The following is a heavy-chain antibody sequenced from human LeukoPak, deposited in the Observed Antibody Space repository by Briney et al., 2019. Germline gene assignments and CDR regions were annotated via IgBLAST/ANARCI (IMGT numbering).Heavy chain of an antibody. D-gene: IGHD2-2*01. J-gene: IGHJ6*02. CDR1: GGSFSGYY. V-gene: IGHV4-34*01. Sequence: SETLSLTCAVYGGSFSGYYWSWIRQPPGKGLEWIGEVNHSGSTNYNPSLKSRVTIPVDTSKNQFSLKLSSVTAADTAVYYCARGRVYIVVVPAAKFLYYYGMDVWGQGTTVTVSS. CDR3: ARGRVYIVVVPAAKFLYYYGMDV. CDR2: VNHSGST.